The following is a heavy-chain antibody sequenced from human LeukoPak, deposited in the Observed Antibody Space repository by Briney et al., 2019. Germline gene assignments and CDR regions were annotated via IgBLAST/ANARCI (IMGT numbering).Heavy chain of an antibody. CDR3: AKQSYARSLGE. J-gene: IGHJ4*02. CDR2: TNSGGSTT. Sequence: GGPLRLPCATWGFPFSDFSVTGVRQAPGKGREWISTTNSGGSTTDYAESVKGRFTTSTDNTKNTLYLQMSSLRVEDTAIYYCAKQSYARSLGEGGPGTLVTVSS. V-gene: IGHV3-23*01. CDR1: GFPFSDFS. D-gene: IGHD2-8*01.